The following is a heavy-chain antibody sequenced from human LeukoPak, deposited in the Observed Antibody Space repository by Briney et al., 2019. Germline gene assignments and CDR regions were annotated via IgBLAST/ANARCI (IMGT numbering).Heavy chain of an antibody. J-gene: IGHJ4*02. Sequence: GASVKVSCKASDYTFTSYGISWVRQAPGQGLEWMGWISAYNGNTNYAQKLQGRVTMTTDTSTSTAYRELRSLRSDDTAVYYCTRDCSSTSCYEGVVYFDYWGQGTLVTVSS. CDR1: DYTFTSYG. CDR3: TRDCSSTSCYEGVVYFDY. D-gene: IGHD2-2*01. V-gene: IGHV1-18*01. CDR2: ISAYNGNT.